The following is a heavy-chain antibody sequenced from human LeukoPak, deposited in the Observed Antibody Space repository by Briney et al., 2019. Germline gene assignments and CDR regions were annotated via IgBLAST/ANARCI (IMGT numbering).Heavy chain of an antibody. J-gene: IGHJ4*02. CDR3: ARGAYGSGSLQY. CDR1: GFTFSIYS. V-gene: IGHV3-21*01. D-gene: IGHD3-10*01. CDR2: ISSSSSYI. Sequence: GGSLRLSCAASGFTFSIYSTIWVRQAPGEGLEWVSSISSSSSYIYYAVSVKGRFTICRDNAKNSRYLQMNSLRAEDTAVYNCARGAYGSGSLQYWGQGTLVTVSS.